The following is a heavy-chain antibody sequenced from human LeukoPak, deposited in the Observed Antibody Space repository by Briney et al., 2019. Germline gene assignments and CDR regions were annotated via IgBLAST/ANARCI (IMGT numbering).Heavy chain of an antibody. D-gene: IGHD5-12*01. V-gene: IGHV3-30*04. CDR3: ARILGYGGYDSPFDY. Sequence: GGSLRLSCAASGFTFSSYAMYWVRQAPGKGLEWVAVISYDGSDKFYADSVKGRFTISRGNAENSLYLQMNSLRAEDTAVYYCARILGYGGYDSPFDYWGQGTLVTVSS. CDR1: GFTFSSYA. CDR2: ISYDGSDK. J-gene: IGHJ4*02.